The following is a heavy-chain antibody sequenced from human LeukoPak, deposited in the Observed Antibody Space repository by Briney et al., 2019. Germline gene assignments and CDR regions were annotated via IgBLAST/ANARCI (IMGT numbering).Heavy chain of an antibody. V-gene: IGHV3-48*01. CDR2: ISSSSKSI. J-gene: IGHJ4*02. CDR1: GFTFSSHS. CDR3: ARAPPPYDFWTGYFHHFDY. Sequence: GGSLSLSCVASGFTFSSHSMNWVRQAPGKGLEWVSYISSSSKSIYYADSVKGRFTVSRDNAKNTQYLQMNSLRAEDTAVYYCARAPPPYDFWTGYFHHFDYWGQGSLVTVSS. D-gene: IGHD3-3*01.